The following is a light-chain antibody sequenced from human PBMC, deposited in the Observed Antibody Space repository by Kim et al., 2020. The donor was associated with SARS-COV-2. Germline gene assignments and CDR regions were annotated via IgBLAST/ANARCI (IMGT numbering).Light chain of an antibody. CDR3: SSYAGSNNWV. J-gene: IGLJ2*01. CDR1: SSDIAAYNY. Sequence: GHSFTISCTGTSSDIAAYNYVSWYQQHPGKAPKLMIYEVTERPSGVPDRFSGSKSGNTASLTVSGLQAEDEADYYCSSYAGSNNWVFGGGTQLTVL. V-gene: IGLV2-8*01. CDR2: EVT.